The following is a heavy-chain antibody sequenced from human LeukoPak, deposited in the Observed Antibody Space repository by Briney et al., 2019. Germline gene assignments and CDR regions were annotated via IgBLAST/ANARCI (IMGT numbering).Heavy chain of an antibody. V-gene: IGHV3-21*01. J-gene: IGHJ5*02. CDR1: GFTFSSYS. D-gene: IGHD6-19*01. Sequence: AGGSLRLSRAASGFTFSSYSMNWVRQAPGKGLEWVSSISSSSSYIYYADSVKGRFTISRDNAKNSLYLQMNSLRAEDTAVYYCARDPFDGWFNDNWFDPWGQGTLVTVSS. CDR2: ISSSSSYI. CDR3: ARDPFDGWFNDNWFDP.